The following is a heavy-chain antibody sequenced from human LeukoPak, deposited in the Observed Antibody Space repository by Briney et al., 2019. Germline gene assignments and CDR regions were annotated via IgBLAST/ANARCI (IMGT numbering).Heavy chain of an antibody. J-gene: IGHJ3*02. CDR3: ARDPGWSPFDI. D-gene: IGHD2-15*01. CDR1: GFSFTSYW. CDR2: INQDGGTK. Sequence: GGSLRLSCVASGFSFTSYWISWVRQAPGKGLEFVANINQDGGTKNYVDSVKGRLTISRDNAENSLYLQMSSLRAEDTALYYCARDPGWSPFDIWGQGIMVTVSS. V-gene: IGHV3-7*01.